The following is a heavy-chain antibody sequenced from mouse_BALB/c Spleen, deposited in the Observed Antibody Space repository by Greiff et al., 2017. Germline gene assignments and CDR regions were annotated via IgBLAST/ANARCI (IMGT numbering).Heavy chain of an antibody. CDR3: ARHIYGNDEDYAMDY. Sequence: EVMLVESGGGLVQPGGSLKLSCAASGFTFSSYTMSWVRQTPEKRLEWFAYISNGGGSTYYPDTVKGRFTISRDNAKNTLYLQMSSLKSEDTAMYYCARHIYGNDEDYAMDYWGQGTSVTVSS. CDR2: ISNGGGST. CDR1: GFTFSSYT. J-gene: IGHJ4*01. V-gene: IGHV5-12-2*01. D-gene: IGHD2-2*01.